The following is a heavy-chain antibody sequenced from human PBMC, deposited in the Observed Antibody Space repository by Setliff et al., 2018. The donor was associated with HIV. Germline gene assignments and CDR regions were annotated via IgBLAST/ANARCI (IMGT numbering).Heavy chain of an antibody. CDR3: AKALGTTYGGNRHFDL. Sequence: PGGSLRLSCAASGFSFSNAWMDWVRQAPGKGLEWVGRSYSKTDGGTIDYAAPVKGRFTISRDDSKNTVYLQVNSLKTEDTAVYYCAKALGTTYGGNRHFDLWGRGTLVTVSS. CDR2: SYSKTDGGTI. D-gene: IGHD2-21*01. CDR1: GFSFSNAW. J-gene: IGHJ2*01. V-gene: IGHV3-15*07.